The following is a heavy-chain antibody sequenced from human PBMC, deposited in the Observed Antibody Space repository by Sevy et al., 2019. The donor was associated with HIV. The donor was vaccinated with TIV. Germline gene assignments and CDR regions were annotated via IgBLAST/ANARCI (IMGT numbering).Heavy chain of an antibody. CDR3: AREDIRVAGIGYYFHS. V-gene: IGHV3-33*08. J-gene: IGHJ4*02. CDR2: IWYDGTNK. CDR1: GFTFSSYN. D-gene: IGHD6-19*01. Sequence: GGSLRLSCVASGFTFSSYNMNWVRQAPGKGLEWVAVIWYDGTNKEYADSVKGRFTISRDNSKNTLYLQMNSLRAEDTAVYYCAREDIRVAGIGYYFHSWGQGTLVTVSS.